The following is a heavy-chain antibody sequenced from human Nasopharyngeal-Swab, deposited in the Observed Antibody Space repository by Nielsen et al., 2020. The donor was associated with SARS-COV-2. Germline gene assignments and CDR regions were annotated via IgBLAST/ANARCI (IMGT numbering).Heavy chain of an antibody. D-gene: IGHD3-3*01. CDR3: ARHGMSGITILGVVIPKNWFDP. V-gene: IGHV4-39*01. J-gene: IGHJ5*02. Sequence: RQAPGKGLAWIGSIYYSGSTYYNPSLKSRVSISVVTPKNQFSLKLRSVTAADTAVYYCARHGMSGITILGVVIPKNWFDPWGQGTLVTVSS. CDR2: IYYSGST.